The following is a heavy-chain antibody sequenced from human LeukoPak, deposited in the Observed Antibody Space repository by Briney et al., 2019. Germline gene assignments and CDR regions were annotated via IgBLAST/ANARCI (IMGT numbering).Heavy chain of an antibody. D-gene: IGHD2-2*01. J-gene: IGHJ6*02. CDR3: ARGGHCSTTSCSNYDGMDV. Sequence: GGSLRLSCAASGFTFSSYGMHWVRQAPGRGLEWVAATLYDGSNKYYADSVKGRFTISRDNSKNTLYLQMNSLRAEDTAVYFCARGGHCSTTSCSNYDGMDVWGQGTTLTVSS. CDR2: TLYDGSNK. CDR1: GFTFSSYG. V-gene: IGHV3-33*01.